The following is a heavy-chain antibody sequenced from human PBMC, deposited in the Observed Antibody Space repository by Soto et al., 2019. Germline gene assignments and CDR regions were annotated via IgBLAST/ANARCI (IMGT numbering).Heavy chain of an antibody. J-gene: IGHJ4*02. CDR1: GFSLRDHA. V-gene: IGHV3-23*01. CDR2: ISGSEDRT. Sequence: LQSGGGVVQPGECLRLSCEASGFSLRDHALSWVRQAPGGGLEWVSGISGSEDRTNYADFVRGRFIISKDRAKNTLYLDMSGLRVDDTAVYFCGRTYTGGWGQGTLVTVSS. D-gene: IGHD3-10*01. CDR3: GRTYTGG.